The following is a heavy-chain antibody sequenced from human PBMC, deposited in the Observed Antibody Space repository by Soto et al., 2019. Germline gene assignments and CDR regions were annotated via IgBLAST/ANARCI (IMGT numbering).Heavy chain of an antibody. CDR2: INGGNGNT. J-gene: IGHJ4*02. D-gene: IGHD4-4*01. V-gene: IGHV1-3*01. CDR3: ARELQGLYYFDY. CDR1: EYTFTSYT. Sequence: GASVKVSCKASEYTFTSYTMHWVRQAPGQRLEWMGWINGGNGNTKYLQKFQGRVTITRDTSASTAYMELSSLRSDDTAVYYCARELQGLYYFDYWGQGTLVTVSS.